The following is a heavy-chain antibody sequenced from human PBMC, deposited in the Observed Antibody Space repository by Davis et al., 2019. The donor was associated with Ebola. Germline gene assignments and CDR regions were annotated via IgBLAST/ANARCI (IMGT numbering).Heavy chain of an antibody. D-gene: IGHD3-10*02. CDR2: INHSGST. CDR3: ARARYYYGRGRLDP. V-gene: IGHV4-34*01. Sequence: SETLSLTCAVCGGSFRGYYWSWIRQPPGKGLEWIGEINHSGSTNYNPSLKSRVTISVDTSKNQFSLKLSSVTAADTAVYYCARARYYYGRGRLDPWGQGTLVTVSS. CDR1: GGSFRGYY. J-gene: IGHJ5*02.